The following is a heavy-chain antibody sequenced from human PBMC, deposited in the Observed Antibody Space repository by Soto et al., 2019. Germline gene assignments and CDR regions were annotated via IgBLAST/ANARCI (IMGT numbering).Heavy chain of an antibody. D-gene: IGHD5-12*01. CDR3: TRPRYSNYPYFDY. V-gene: IGHV3-73*01. Sequence: GGSLRLSCAASGFTFSGSAMHWVRQASGKGLEWVGRIRSKANSYATAYAASVKGRFTISRDDSKNTAYLQMNSLKTEDTAVYYCTRPRYSNYPYFDYWGQGTLVTVSS. CDR2: IRSKANSYAT. CDR1: GFTFSGSA. J-gene: IGHJ4*02.